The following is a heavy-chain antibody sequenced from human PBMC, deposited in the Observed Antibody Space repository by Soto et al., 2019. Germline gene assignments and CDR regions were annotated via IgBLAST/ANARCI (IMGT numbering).Heavy chain of an antibody. CDR2: IYYSGST. Sequence: QLQLQESGPGLVKPSETLSLTCTVSGGSISSSSYYWGWIRQPPGKGLEWIGSIYYSGSTYYNPSLKSRVTISVDTSKNQFALKLSSVTAADTAVYYCAIISEYGDLVDSWGQGTLVTVSS. J-gene: IGHJ4*02. CDR3: AIISEYGDLVDS. D-gene: IGHD4-17*01. V-gene: IGHV4-39*01. CDR1: GGSISSSSYY.